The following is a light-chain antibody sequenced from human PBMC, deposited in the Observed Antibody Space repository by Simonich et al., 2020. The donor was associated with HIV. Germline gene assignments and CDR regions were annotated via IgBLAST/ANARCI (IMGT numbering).Light chain of an antibody. CDR3: MQALQTPPT. CDR2: LDS. J-gene: IGKJ1*01. V-gene: IGKV2-28*01. CDR1: QSLLHRNGYNY. Sequence: DIVMTQSPLSLPVTPGEPASISCRSSQSLLHRNGYNYLDWYLQKPGQSPQLLIYLDSNRASGVPDRFSGSGSGTYFTLKISRVEAEDVGVYYCMQALQTPPTFGQGTKVEIK.